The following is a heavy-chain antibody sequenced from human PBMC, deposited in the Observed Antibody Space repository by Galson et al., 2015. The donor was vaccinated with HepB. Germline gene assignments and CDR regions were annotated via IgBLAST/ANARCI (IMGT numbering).Heavy chain of an antibody. V-gene: IGHV3-66*01. CDR1: GFTVSSNY. D-gene: IGHD3-16*01. CDR2: IYSGGGT. J-gene: IGHJ3*02. CDR3: ARVLWGAFDI. Sequence: SLRLSCAASGFTVSSNYMSWVRQAPGKGLEWVSVIYSGGGTYYADSVKGRFTISRDTSKNTLFLQMNSLRAEDTAVYYCARVLWGAFDIWGQGTMVTVSS.